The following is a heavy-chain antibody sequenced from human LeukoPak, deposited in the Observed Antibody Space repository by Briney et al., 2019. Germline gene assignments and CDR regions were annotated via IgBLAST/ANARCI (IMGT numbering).Heavy chain of an antibody. J-gene: IGHJ5*02. D-gene: IGHD6-13*01. CDR2: VNTNTGNP. CDR3: ARDSGYSSSWSFDP. Sequence: GASVKVSCKASGYTFTSYAMNWVRQAPGQGLEWMGWVNTNTGNPTYAQGFTGRFVFSLDTSVSTAYLQISSLRAEDTAVYYCARDSGYSSSWSFDPWGQGTLVTVSS. V-gene: IGHV7-4-1*02. CDR1: GYTFTSYA.